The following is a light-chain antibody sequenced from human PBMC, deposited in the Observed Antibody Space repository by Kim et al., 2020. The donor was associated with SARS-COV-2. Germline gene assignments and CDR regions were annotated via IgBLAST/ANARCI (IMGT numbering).Light chain of an antibody. V-gene: IGLV3-1*01. CDR1: KLGDKY. J-gene: IGLJ1*01. Sequence: SYELTQPHSASVSPGQTASITCYGDKLGDKYACWYQQKPGQSPVLVIYQDSKRPSGIPERFSGSNSGNTATLTISGTQAMDEADYYCQAWDSSTYVFGTGTKVTVL. CDR3: QAWDSSTYV. CDR2: QDS.